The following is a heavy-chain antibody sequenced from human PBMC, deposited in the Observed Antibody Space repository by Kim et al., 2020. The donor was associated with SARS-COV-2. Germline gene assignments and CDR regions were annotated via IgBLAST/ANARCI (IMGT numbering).Heavy chain of an antibody. CDR3: VKNLGWELQVPGDS. D-gene: IGHD1-26*01. V-gene: IGHV3-43*02. CDR1: GFTFQNDG. J-gene: IGHJ4*02. Sequence: GGSLRLSCAASGFTFQNDGMHWVRQVPGKGLEWVSLIRGNGDTTYYADSVKGRCTISRDNTKNALFLEISSLRSEDTGFYYCVKNLGWELQVPGDSWGQGTLVTVST. CDR2: IRGNGDTT.